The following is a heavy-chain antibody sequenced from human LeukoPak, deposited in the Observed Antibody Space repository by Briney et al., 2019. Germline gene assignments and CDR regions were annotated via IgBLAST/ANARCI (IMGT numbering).Heavy chain of an antibody. CDR1: GYTFTGYY. Sequence: ASVKVSCKASGYTFTGYYMHWVRQAPGQGLEWMGWINPNSGGTNYAQKFRGRVTMTRDTSISTAYMELSRLRSDDTAVYYCARARWEREDFDYWGQRTLVTVSS. CDR2: INPNSGGT. D-gene: IGHD1-26*01. V-gene: IGHV1-2*02. CDR3: ARARWEREDFDY. J-gene: IGHJ4*02.